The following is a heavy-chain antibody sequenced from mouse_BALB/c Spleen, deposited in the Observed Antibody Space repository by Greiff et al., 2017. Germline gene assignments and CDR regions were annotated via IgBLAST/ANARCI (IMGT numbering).Heavy chain of an antibody. Sequence: EVKLMESGGGLVQPGGSLRLSCATSGFTFTDYYMSWVRQPPGKALEWLGFIRNKANGYTTDYSPSVQGRFTISRDNSQSILYLQMNTLRAEDSATYYCAREQGTFSMDTWGQGTSVTVA. CDR3: AREQGTFSMDT. CDR1: GFTFTDYY. D-gene: IGHD3-3*01. V-gene: IGHV7-3*02. CDR2: IRNKANGYTT. J-gene: IGHJ4*01.